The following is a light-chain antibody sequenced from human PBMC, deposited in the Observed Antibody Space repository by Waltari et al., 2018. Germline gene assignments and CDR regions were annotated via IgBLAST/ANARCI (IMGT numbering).Light chain of an antibody. CDR2: RDS. J-gene: IGLJ2*01. Sequence: SYELTQPLSVSVALGQTARMTCGGNNIGSKNVHWYQQKPGQAPVLVIYRDSNRPSGIPERFSGSNSGNTATLTISRAQAGDEADFYCQVWDSNTAVFGGGTKLTVL. CDR1: NIGSKN. V-gene: IGLV3-9*01. CDR3: QVWDSNTAV.